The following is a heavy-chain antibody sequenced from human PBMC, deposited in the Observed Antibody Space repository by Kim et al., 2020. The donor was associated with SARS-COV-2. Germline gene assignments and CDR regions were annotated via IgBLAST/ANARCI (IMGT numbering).Heavy chain of an antibody. J-gene: IGHJ5*02. V-gene: IGHV3-23*01. CDR3: ANYHRAGLPAAKSGWDWFDP. CDR1: GFTFSSYA. Sequence: GGSLRLSCAASGFTFSSYAMSWVRQAPGKGLEWVSAISGSGGSTYYADSVKGRFTISRDNSKNTLYLQMNSLRAEDTAVYYCANYHRAGLPAAKSGWDWFDPWGQGTLVTVSS. CDR2: ISGSGGST. D-gene: IGHD2-2*01.